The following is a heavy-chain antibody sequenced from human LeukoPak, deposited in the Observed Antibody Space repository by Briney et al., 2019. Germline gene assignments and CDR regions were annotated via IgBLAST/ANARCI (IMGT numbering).Heavy chain of an antibody. V-gene: IGHV3-23*01. CDR2: IGPTGRST. J-gene: IGHJ4*02. CDR3: ATLSNFRFLAD. Sequence: GGSLRLSRATSGFTFSSWAMTWVRQAPGKGPEWVSGIGPTGRSTYYADSVKGRFTISRDNSKNTLYLQMNCLRAEETAIYYCATLSNFRFLADWGQGTLVTVSS. CDR1: GFTFSSWA. D-gene: IGHD3-3*01.